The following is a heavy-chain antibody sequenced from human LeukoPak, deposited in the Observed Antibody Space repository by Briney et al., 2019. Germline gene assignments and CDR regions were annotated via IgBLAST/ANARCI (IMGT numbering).Heavy chain of an antibody. D-gene: IGHD3-3*01. J-gene: IGHJ5*02. V-gene: IGHV4-59*11. CDR1: GGSISSHY. Sequence: PSETLSLTCTVSGGSISSHYWSWIRQPPGKGLEWIGSIYYSGSTNYNPSLKSRVTISVDTSKNQFSLKLSSVTAADTAVYYCARAIGCDFWSGRDWFDPWGQGTLVTVSS. CDR3: ARAIGCDFWSGRDWFDP. CDR2: IYYSGST.